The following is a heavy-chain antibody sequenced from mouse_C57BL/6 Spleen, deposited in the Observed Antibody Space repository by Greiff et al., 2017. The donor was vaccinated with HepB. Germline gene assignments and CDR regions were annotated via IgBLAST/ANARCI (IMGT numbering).Heavy chain of an antibody. V-gene: IGHV1-62-2*01. J-gene: IGHJ4*01. CDR1: GYTFTEYT. CDR3: ARHSQLRLQRNYAMDY. D-gene: IGHD3-2*02. CDR2: FYPGSGSI. Sequence: VQLKESGAELVKPGASVKLSCKASGYTFTEYTIHWVKQRSGQGLEWIGWFYPGSGSIKYNEKFKDKATLTADKSSSTVYMELSRLTSEDSAVYFCARHSQLRLQRNYAMDYWGQGTSVTVSS.